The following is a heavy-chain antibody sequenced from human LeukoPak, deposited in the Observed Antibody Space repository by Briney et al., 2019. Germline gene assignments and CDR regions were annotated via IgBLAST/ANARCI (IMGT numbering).Heavy chain of an antibody. D-gene: IGHD6-13*01. CDR3: ARDLSSCWFDP. CDR2: INPSGGTT. CDR1: GYTFTSYY. Sequence: ASVKVSCKASGYTFTSYYMHWVRQAPGQGLEWMGIINPSGGTTSYAQKFQGRVTMTRDTSTTTVYMELSSLRSEDTAVYYCARDLSSCWFDPWGQGTRVTVSS. V-gene: IGHV1-46*01. J-gene: IGHJ5*02.